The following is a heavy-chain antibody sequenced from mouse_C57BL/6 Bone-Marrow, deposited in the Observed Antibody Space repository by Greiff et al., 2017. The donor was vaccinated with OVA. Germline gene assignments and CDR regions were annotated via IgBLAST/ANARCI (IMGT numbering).Heavy chain of an antibody. J-gene: IGHJ4*01. CDR1: GYTFTSYW. CDR2: IDPSDSYT. V-gene: IGHV1-59*01. CDR3: ARVHYYGSRGYAMDY. Sequence: VKLQQPGAELVRPGTSVKLSCKASGYTFTSYWMHWVKQRPGQGLEWIGVIDPSDSYTNYNQKFKGKATLTVDTSSSTAYMQLSSLTSEDSAVYYCARVHYYGSRGYAMDYWGQGTSVTVSS. D-gene: IGHD1-1*01.